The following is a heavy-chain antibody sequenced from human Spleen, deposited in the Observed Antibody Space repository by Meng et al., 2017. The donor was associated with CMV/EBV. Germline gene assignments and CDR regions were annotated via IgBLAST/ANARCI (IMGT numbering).Heavy chain of an antibody. CDR1: GYTFTGYY. CDR3: AREARAAGTDEYFDY. J-gene: IGHJ4*02. CDR2: INPNSGGT. Sequence: ASVKVSCKGTGYTFTGYYMHWVRQAPGQGLEWMGWINPNSGGTNYAQKFQGRVTMTRDTSISTTYMELSRLRSDDTAVYYCAREARAAGTDEYFDYWGQGTLVTVSS. D-gene: IGHD6-13*01. V-gene: IGHV1-2*02.